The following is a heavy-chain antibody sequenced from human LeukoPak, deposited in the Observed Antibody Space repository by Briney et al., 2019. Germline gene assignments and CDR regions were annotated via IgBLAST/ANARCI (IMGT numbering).Heavy chain of an antibody. CDR3: ARGVRYYDSSGYNAFDI. CDR2: IYYSGST. Sequence: PSETLSLTCTVSGGSNSSYYWSWIRQPPGKGLEWIGYIYYSGSTNYNPSLKSRVTISVDTSKNQFSLKLSSVTAADTAVYYCARGVRYYDSSGYNAFDIWGQGTMVTVSS. V-gene: IGHV4-59*01. D-gene: IGHD3-22*01. J-gene: IGHJ3*02. CDR1: GGSNSSYY.